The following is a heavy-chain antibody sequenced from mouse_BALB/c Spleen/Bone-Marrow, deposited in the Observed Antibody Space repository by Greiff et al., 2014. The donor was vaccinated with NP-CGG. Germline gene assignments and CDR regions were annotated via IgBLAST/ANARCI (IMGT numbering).Heavy chain of an antibody. CDR1: GYTFTSYA. Sequence: VQLQQSGPELVKPGASVKMSCKASGYTFTSYAMHWVKQKPGRGLEWIGYISPYNDGTKYNEKFKGKATLTSDKSSSTAYMELSSLTSEDSAVYYCAREVVATDYFDYWGQGTTLTVSS. CDR3: AREVVATDYFDY. J-gene: IGHJ2*01. V-gene: IGHV1-14*01. D-gene: IGHD1-1*01. CDR2: ISPYNDGT.